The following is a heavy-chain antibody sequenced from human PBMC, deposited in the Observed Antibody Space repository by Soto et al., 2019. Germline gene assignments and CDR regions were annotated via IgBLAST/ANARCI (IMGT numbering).Heavy chain of an antibody. D-gene: IGHD2-2*01. CDR3: ARGYCTSTTCHRAHYGVAV. CDR1: GFTFSDHY. J-gene: IGHJ6*02. Sequence: PGGSLRLSCATSGFTFSDHYMEWVRQAPGKGLEWVGRIASKEDSFTTGYAASVKGRFTVSRDDSKSSLYLLMNSLRTEDTAVYYCARGYCTSTTCHRAHYGVAVCGQGTTVTVSS. V-gene: IGHV3-72*01. CDR2: IASKEDSFTT.